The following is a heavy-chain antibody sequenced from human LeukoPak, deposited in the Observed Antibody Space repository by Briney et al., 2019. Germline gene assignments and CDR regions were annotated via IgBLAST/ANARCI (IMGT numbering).Heavy chain of an antibody. CDR3: ARGRGDYDSSGYYAGAGY. V-gene: IGHV4-39*01. Sequence: PSETLSLTCTVSGGSISSNSYYWGWIRQSPGKGLEWIGTIYYSGSIYYNPSLGSRVTISVDTSKNQFSLKLSSVTAADTAVYYCARGRGDYDSSGYYAGAGYWGQGTLVTVSS. CDR2: IYYSGSI. J-gene: IGHJ4*02. D-gene: IGHD3-22*01. CDR1: GGSISSNSYY.